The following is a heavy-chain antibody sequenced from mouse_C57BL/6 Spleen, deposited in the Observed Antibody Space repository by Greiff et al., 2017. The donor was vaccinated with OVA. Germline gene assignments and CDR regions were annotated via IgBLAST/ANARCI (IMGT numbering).Heavy chain of an antibody. V-gene: IGHV1-72*01. Sequence: QVQLQQPGAELVKPGASVKLSCKASGYTFTSSWMPWVKQRPGRGLEWIGRIDPNSGGTKYNEKFKSKATLTVDKPSSTAYMQLSSLTSEDSAVYYCARGKTAQATAWFAYWGQGTLVTVSA. CDR3: ARGKTAQATAWFAY. CDR1: GYTFTSSW. J-gene: IGHJ3*01. CDR2: IDPNSGGT. D-gene: IGHD3-2*02.